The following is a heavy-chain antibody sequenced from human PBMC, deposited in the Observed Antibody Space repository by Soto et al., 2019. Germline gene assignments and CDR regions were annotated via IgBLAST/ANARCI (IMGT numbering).Heavy chain of an antibody. CDR1: GGSISSGGYY. J-gene: IGHJ6*02. D-gene: IGHD3-3*01. Sequence: SETLSLTCTVSGGSISSGGYYWSWIRQHPGKGLEWIGCIYYSGSTYYNPSLKSRVTISVDTSKNQFSLKLSSVTAADTAVYYCAGVSDYDFWSGYGREYYYYGMDVWGQGTTVTVSS. CDR3: AGVSDYDFWSGYGREYYYYGMDV. V-gene: IGHV4-31*03. CDR2: IYYSGST.